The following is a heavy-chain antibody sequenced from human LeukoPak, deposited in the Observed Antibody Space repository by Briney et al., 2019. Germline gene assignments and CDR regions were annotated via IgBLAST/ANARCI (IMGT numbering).Heavy chain of an antibody. CDR3: ARQIVVVPAAMFYMDV. CDR2: SYYSGST. J-gene: IGHJ6*03. V-gene: IGHV4-39*01. D-gene: IGHD2-2*01. Sequence: SETLSLTCTVSGGSISSSSYYWGSIRQPPGKVLERIGSSYYSGSTYYNPSLKSRVSISVDTSKNQFSLKLSSVTAADTAVYYCARQIVVVPAAMFYMDVWGKGTTVTVSS. CDR1: GGSISSSSYY.